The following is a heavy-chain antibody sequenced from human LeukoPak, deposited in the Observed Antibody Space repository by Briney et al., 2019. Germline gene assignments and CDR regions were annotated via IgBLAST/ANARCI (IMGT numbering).Heavy chain of an antibody. CDR3: ARDVALWFGELRLDI. D-gene: IGHD3-10*01. CDR1: GGTFSSYA. CDR2: IIPIFGTA. J-gene: IGHJ3*02. V-gene: IGHV1-69*13. Sequence: GASVTVSCKASGGTFSSYAISWVRQAPGQGLEWMGGIIPIFGTANYAQKFQGRVTITADESTSTAYMELSSLRSEDTAVYYCARDVALWFGELRLDIWGQGTMVTVSS.